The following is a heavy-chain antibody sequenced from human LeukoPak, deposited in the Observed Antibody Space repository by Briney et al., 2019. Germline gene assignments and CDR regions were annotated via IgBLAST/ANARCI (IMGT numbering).Heavy chain of an antibody. Sequence: ASVKVSCKTSGYTFTGNYLRWVRLAPGQGLEWMGWINPNSGGTNYAQKFQGRVTMTRDTSISTAYMELSRLSSDDTALYYCARGAYYGMDVWGPGTTVSVSS. CDR3: ARGAYYGMDV. J-gene: IGHJ6*02. CDR1: GYTFTGNY. V-gene: IGHV1-2*02. CDR2: INPNSGGT.